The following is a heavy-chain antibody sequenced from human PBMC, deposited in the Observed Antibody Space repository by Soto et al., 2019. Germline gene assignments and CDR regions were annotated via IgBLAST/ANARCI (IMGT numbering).Heavy chain of an antibody. CDR3: ARAVERGGLLSV. CDR1: GGSISSYY. D-gene: IGHD2-2*01. J-gene: IGHJ4*02. Sequence: QVHLQESVPVLFKPSETLSLTCTVSGGSISSYYLSWIRQPAGKGLEWIVRIYTSGSTNYNPSLKSRVTMSVDTSKNQFSLKLSSVTAADTAVYYCARAVERGGLLSVWGQGTLVTVSS. V-gene: IGHV4-4*07. CDR2: IYTSGST.